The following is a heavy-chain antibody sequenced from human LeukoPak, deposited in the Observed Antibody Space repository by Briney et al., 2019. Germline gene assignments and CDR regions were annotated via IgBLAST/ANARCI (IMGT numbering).Heavy chain of an antibody. CDR3: ATLTHSSGYDGFDP. D-gene: IGHD3-22*01. CDR2: ISYDGSNK. CDR1: GFTFSSYA. Sequence: GGSLRLSCAASGFTFSSYAMHWVRQAPGKGLEWGAVISYDGSNKYYADSVKGRFTISRDNSKNTLYLQMNSLRAEDTAVYYCATLTHSSGYDGFDPWGQGTLVTVSS. J-gene: IGHJ5*02. V-gene: IGHV3-30*04.